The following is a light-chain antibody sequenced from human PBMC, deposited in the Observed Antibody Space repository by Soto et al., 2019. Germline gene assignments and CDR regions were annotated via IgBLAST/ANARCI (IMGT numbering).Light chain of an antibody. J-gene: IGLJ1*01. Sequence: QSALTQPASVSGSPGQSITISCSGTSSDVGTYNLVSWYQQYPGKAPRLMIYEVTKRPSGVFNRFSGSKSGNTASLTISGLQPEDEADYYCCSYAGSSSSIFGTGTKVTVL. CDR3: CSYAGSSSSI. CDR2: EVT. V-gene: IGLV2-23*02. CDR1: SSDVGTYNL.